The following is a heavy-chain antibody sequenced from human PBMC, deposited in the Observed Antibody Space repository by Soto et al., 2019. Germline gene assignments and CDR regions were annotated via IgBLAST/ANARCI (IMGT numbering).Heavy chain of an antibody. CDR1: GGTFSSYA. D-gene: IGHD3-10*01. Sequence: SVKVSCKASGGTFSSYAISWVRQAPGQGLEWMGGIIPIFGTANYAQKFQGRVTITADESTSTAYMELSSLRSEDTAVYYCARDSIVTTVRGDDYYYYYGMDVWGQGTTVTVSS. V-gene: IGHV1-69*13. CDR3: ARDSIVTTVRGDDYYYYYGMDV. CDR2: IIPIFGTA. J-gene: IGHJ6*02.